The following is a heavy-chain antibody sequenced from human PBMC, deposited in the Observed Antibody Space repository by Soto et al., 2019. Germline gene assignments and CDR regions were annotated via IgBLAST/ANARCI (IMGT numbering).Heavy chain of an antibody. Sequence: GGSLRLSCAASGFTFSSYAMSWVRQAPGKGLEWVSAISGSGGSTYYADSVKGRFTISRDNSKNTLYLQMNSLRAEDTAVYYCAKDPFLTVYYGFWCYDSYYYGMYVWGQGTTVPVSS. CDR3: AKDPFLTVYYGFWCYDSYYYGMYV. D-gene: IGHD3-10*01. CDR2: ISGSGGST. J-gene: IGHJ6*02. V-gene: IGHV3-23*01. CDR1: GFTFSSYA.